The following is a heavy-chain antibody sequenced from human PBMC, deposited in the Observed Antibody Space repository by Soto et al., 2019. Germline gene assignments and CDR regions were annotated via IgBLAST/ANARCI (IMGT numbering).Heavy chain of an antibody. CDR2: IWHDGSSQ. CDR3: ARDMDSNYDGMDV. CDR1: GFTFRNSG. Sequence: QVNLVQSGGGLVQPGRSLRLSCEASGFTFRNSGMEWIRQAPGKGLEWVARIWHDGSSQYYADSVKGRFTISRDNSKNTVYMEMNSVRVADTAVYYCARDMDSNYDGMDVWGQGTTVSGSS. D-gene: IGHD4-4*01. J-gene: IGHJ6*02. V-gene: IGHV3-33*01.